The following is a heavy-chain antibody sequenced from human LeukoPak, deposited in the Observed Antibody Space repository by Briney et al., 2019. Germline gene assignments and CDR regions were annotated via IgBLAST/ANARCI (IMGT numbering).Heavy chain of an antibody. CDR1: GFTFSSFV. Sequence: PGGSLRLSCAASGFTFSSFVMHWVRQAPGKGLEWVAVIWFDGSNKYYADSVKGRFTISRDNSKNTLYLQMNNLRAEDTAVYYCARQRGGFGGNYYYYMDVWGKGTTVTVSS. D-gene: IGHD3-10*01. CDR3: ARQRGGFGGNYYYYMDV. CDR2: IWFDGSNK. V-gene: IGHV3-33*01. J-gene: IGHJ6*03.